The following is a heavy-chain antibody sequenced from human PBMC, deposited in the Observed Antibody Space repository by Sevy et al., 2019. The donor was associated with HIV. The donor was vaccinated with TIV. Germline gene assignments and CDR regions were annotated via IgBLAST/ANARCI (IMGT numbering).Heavy chain of an antibody. D-gene: IGHD5-18*01. CDR2: ISYDGVSQ. CDR3: ARDPNTTMATYYYDS. CDR1: GFMFGVYT. Sequence: GGSLRLSCTASGFMFGVYTMHWVRQAPGKGLEWMAVISYDGVSQYYTDSVKGRFTISRDNSKTTLYLQMNSLRTEDTAVYYCARDPNTTMATYYYDSWGQGTLVTVSS. V-gene: IGHV3-30*04. J-gene: IGHJ4*02.